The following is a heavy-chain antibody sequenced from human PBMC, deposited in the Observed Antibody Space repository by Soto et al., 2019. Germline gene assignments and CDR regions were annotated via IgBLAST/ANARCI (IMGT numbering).Heavy chain of an antibody. CDR3: ASYQLLPEYFQH. Sequence: QVQLQESGPGLVKPSETLSLTCTVSGGSISSYYWSWIRQPPGKGLEWIGYIYYSGSTNYNPSLKSRVTISVDTSKNQFSLKLSSVTAADTAVYYCASYQLLPEYFQHWGQGTLVTVSS. CDR2: IYYSGST. D-gene: IGHD2-2*01. V-gene: IGHV4-59*08. CDR1: GGSISSYY. J-gene: IGHJ1*01.